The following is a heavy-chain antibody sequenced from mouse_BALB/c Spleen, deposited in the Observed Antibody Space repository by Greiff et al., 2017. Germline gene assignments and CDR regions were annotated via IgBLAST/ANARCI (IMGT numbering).Heavy chain of an antibody. CDR2: IDPANGNT. D-gene: IGHD2-10*01. J-gene: IGHJ3*01. CDR3: ARAYYGNYSAFAY. Sequence: VQLQQSGAELVKPGASVKLSCTASGFNIKDTYMHWVKQRPEQGLEWIGRIDPANGNTKYDPKFQGKATITADTSSNTAYLQLSSLTSEDTAVYYCARAYYGNYSAFAYWGQGTLVTVSA. CDR1: GFNIKDTY. V-gene: IGHV14-3*02.